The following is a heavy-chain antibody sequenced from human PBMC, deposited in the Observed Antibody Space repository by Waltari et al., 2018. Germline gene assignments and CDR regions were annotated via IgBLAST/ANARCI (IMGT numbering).Heavy chain of an antibody. CDR3: ATARITIFGVVIMFGADYGMDV. CDR1: GYTLTELS. Sequence: QVQLVQSGAEVKKPGASVKVSCKVSGYTLTELSMHWVRQAPGKGLEWMGGFDPEDGETIYAQKLQGRVTMTEDTSTDTAYMELSSLRSEDTAVYYCATARITIFGVVIMFGADYGMDVWGQGTTVTVSS. J-gene: IGHJ6*02. D-gene: IGHD3-3*01. CDR2: FDPEDGET. V-gene: IGHV1-24*01.